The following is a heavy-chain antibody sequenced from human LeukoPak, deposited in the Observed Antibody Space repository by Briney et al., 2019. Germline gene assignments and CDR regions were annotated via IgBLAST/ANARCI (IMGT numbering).Heavy chain of an antibody. CDR3: ARVNSDIAVAGRGAFDI. CDR2: IWYDGSNK. V-gene: IGHV3-33*08. CDR1: GFTFSNYA. D-gene: IGHD6-19*01. Sequence: PGGSLRLSCAASGFTFSNYAMHWVRQAPGKGLEWVAVIWYDGSNKYYADSVKGRFTISRDNSKNTLYLQMNSLRAEDTAVYYCARVNSDIAVAGRGAFDIWGQGTMVTVSS. J-gene: IGHJ3*02.